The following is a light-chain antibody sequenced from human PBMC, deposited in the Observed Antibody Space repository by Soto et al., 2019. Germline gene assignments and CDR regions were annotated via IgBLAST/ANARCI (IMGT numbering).Light chain of an antibody. CDR2: GAS. CDR1: QSIGSNY. Sequence: EIVLTQAPVTLSLSPGESATLSCRASQSIGSNYLAWYQQKPGQSPRLLIYGASKRATGIPDRFSGSGSGAEFTLPISRLEPEDVASYYCQQHDTSLTWTFGQGNKV. J-gene: IGKJ1*01. V-gene: IGKV3-20*01. CDR3: QQHDTSLTWT.